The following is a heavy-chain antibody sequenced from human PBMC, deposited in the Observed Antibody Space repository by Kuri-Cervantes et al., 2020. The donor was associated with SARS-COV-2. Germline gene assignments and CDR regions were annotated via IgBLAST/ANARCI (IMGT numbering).Heavy chain of an antibody. V-gene: IGHV3-33*03. D-gene: IGHD6-6*01. CDR3: ANLGWGAAPPEY. CDR2: IWYDGSNK. Sequence: GESLKISCVASGFTFSSYGMHWIRQAPGEGLEWVAGIWYDGSNKEYADSVKGRFTISRDNAKNTLYLQMNSLGAEDTAMYYCANLGWGAAPPEYWGQGTLVTVSS. J-gene: IGHJ4*02. CDR1: GFTFSSYG.